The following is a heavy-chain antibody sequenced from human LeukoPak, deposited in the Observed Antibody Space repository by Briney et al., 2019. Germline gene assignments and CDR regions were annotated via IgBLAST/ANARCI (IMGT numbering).Heavy chain of an antibody. Sequence: PGGSLRLSCAASRFTSDDYATHWVRQAPGKGLEWVSGISWNSGSIGYAESVKGRFTISRDNVKNSLYLQMNSLRAEDTALYYCTKDILADYYGMDVWGQGTTVTVSS. CDR2: ISWNSGSI. V-gene: IGHV3-9*02. J-gene: IGHJ6*02. CDR1: RFTSDDYA. CDR3: TKDILADYYGMDV.